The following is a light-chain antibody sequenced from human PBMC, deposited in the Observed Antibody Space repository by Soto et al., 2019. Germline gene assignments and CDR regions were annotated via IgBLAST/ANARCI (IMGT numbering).Light chain of an antibody. V-gene: IGKV3-20*01. CDR2: GAS. CDR3: QQYSSSPRT. Sequence: EIVLTQSPGTLSLSPGERATLSCRASQSISSSYLAWYQQKPGQAPRLLIYGASSRTTGTPDKFSVSESGTDFRFTISRLEHEDCAVYYCQQYSSSPRTFGGGTKVAIK. CDR1: QSISSSY. J-gene: IGKJ4*01.